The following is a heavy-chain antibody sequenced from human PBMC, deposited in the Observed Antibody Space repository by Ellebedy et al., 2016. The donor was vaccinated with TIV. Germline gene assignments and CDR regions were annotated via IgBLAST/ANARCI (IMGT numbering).Heavy chain of an antibody. D-gene: IGHD6-13*01. CDR2: MNQDGSEK. CDR1: GFTFSSYS. CDR3: ARDAGYYYCGMDV. Sequence: PGGSLRLSCVASGFTFSSYSMSWVRQAPGKGLEWVANMNQDGSEKYYVDSVKGRFTISRDNAKNSLYLQMNSLRAEDTAVYYCARDAGYYYCGMDVWGQGTTVTVSS. J-gene: IGHJ6*02. V-gene: IGHV3-7*01.